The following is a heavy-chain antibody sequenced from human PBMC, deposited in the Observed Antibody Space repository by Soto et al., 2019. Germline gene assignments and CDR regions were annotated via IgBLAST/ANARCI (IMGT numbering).Heavy chain of an antibody. CDR1: GFTFSSYT. CDR2: ITSGSDYI. CDR3: TREHVVTIFRRGQRGSFDN. D-gene: IGHD3-9*01. V-gene: IGHV3-21*01. J-gene: IGHJ4*02. Sequence: GGSLSLSCAASGFTFSSYTMNWVRPAPGKGLEWVAFITSGSDYIYYADSVKGRFTISRDDANNSLFLQMSSLRAEDTAVYYCTREHVVTIFRRGQRGSFDNWSQGTLVTVSS.